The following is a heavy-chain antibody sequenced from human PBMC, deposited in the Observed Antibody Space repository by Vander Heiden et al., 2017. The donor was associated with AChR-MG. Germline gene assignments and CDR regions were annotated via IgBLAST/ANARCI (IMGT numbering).Heavy chain of an antibody. J-gene: IGHJ5*02. V-gene: IGHV1-18*01. CDR3: ARRGRCSGSYCPFSP. CDR2: IRAYNGNT. CDR1: GYTFTSYG. Sequence: QVQPVQSGAEVKKPGASVKVSCMASGYTFTSYGLSWVRQDPGQGLEWMGWIRAYNGNTNYAQKLQGRVTMTTDTSTSTAYVELRSLRSDDTAVYYCARRGRCSGSYCPFSPWGRGTLVTVSS. D-gene: IGHD3-10*02.